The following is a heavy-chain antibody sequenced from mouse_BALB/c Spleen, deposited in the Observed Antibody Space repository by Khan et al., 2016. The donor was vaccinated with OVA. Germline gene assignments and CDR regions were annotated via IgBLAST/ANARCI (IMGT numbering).Heavy chain of an antibody. J-gene: IGHJ4*01. V-gene: IGHV3-2*02. D-gene: IGHD2-3*01. CDR2: ISSSGST. CDR1: GYSITSDYA. Sequence: EVQLQESGPGLVKPSQSLSLTCTVTGYSITSDYAWNWIRQFPGNKLEWMGYISSSGSTNYNPALKSRISITRDTSKNQFFLQLNSVTTEDTATYDCARDGSRYNYAMDYWGQGTSATVSS. CDR3: ARDGSRYNYAMDY.